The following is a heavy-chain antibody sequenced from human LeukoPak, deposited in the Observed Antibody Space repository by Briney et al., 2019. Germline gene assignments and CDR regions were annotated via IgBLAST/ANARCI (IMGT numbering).Heavy chain of an antibody. CDR3: ARDRHDDFWSGYLAKRAGYYYYYGMDV. CDR1: GGSVSSGSYY. J-gene: IGHJ6*02. Sequence: PSETLSLTCTVSGGSVSSGSYYWSWIRQPPGKGLEWIGYIYYSGSTNYNPSLKSRVTISVDTSKNQFSLKLSSVTAADTAVYYCARDRHDDFWSGYLAKRAGYYYYYGMDVWGQGTTVTVSS. V-gene: IGHV4-61*01. D-gene: IGHD3-3*01. CDR2: IYYSGST.